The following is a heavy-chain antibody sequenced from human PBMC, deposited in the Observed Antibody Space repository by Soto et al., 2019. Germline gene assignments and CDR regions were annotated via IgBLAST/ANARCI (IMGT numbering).Heavy chain of an antibody. CDR3: ARGGETVVDYYYGMDF. J-gene: IGHJ6*02. V-gene: IGHV3-33*01. D-gene: IGHD3-22*01. CDR1: GFTFSSYG. Sequence: QVQLVESGGGVVQPGRSLRLSCAASGFTFSSYGMHWVRQAPGKGLEWVAVIWYDGSNKYYADSVKGRFSISRDNSKNTLYLQMTSLRAEDTAVYYCARGGETVVDYYYGMDFWGQGTTVTVSS. CDR2: IWYDGSNK.